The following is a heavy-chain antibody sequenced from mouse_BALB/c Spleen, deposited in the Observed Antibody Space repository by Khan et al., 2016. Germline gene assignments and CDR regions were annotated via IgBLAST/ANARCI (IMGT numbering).Heavy chain of an antibody. Sequence: EVQLQESGPGLVKPSQSLSLTCTVTGYSITSDYAWNWIRQFPGNKLEWMGYISYSGSTSYNPSLKSRTSITRDTSKNQFFLQLNSVTTEDTATYYCARWGFTTVDDYWGQGTTLTVSS. J-gene: IGHJ2*01. CDR2: ISYSGST. V-gene: IGHV3-2*02. CDR1: GYSITSDYA. CDR3: ARWGFTTVDDY. D-gene: IGHD1-1*01.